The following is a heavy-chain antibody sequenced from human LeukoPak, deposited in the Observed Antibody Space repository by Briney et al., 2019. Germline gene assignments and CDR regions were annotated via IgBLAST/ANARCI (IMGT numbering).Heavy chain of an antibody. J-gene: IGHJ6*02. V-gene: IGHV3-11*01. CDR1: GFTFSDYY. Sequence: GGSLRLSCAASGFTFSDYYMSWIRQAPGKGLEWVSYISSSGSTIYYADSVKGRFTISRDNAKNSLYLQMNSLRAEDTAVYYCARASKRSYGSSGYYYNYYYGMDVWGQGTTVTVSS. CDR2: ISSSGSTI. D-gene: IGHD3-22*01. CDR3: ARASKRSYGSSGYYYNYYYGMDV.